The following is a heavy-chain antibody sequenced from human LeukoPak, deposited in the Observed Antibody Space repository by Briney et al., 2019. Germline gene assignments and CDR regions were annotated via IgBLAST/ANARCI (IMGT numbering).Heavy chain of an antibody. CDR2: IYYSGT. Sequence: SETLSLTCTVSGGSISSSTSYWSWIRQPPGKGLEWIGTIYYSGTYYNPSLKSRVTISVDTSKNQFSLTLSSLTAADTAVYYCARETRGPDYWGQGTLVTVSS. V-gene: IGHV4-39*07. CDR1: GGSISSSTSY. J-gene: IGHJ4*02. CDR3: ARETRGPDY. D-gene: IGHD1-7*01.